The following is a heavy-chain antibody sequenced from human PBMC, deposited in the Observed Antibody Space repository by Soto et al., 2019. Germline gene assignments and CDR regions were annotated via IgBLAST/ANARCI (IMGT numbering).Heavy chain of an antibody. D-gene: IGHD6-13*01. CDR2: IYYSGST. V-gene: IGHV4-31*03. CDR3: ARGGLGMAAGGGHYFDY. J-gene: IGHJ4*02. CDR1: GGSVSSGGYY. Sequence: QVQLQESGPGLVKPSQTLSLTCTVSGGSVSSGGYYWSWIRQHPGKGLEWIGYIYYSGSTYYNPSLKSRVTISADTSQNQFSMKLNSVTVADTVVYYCARGGLGMAAGGGHYFDYWGQGTLVTVSS.